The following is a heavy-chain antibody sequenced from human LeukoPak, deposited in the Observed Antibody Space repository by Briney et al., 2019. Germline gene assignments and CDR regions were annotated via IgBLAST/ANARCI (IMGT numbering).Heavy chain of an antibody. Sequence: GASVKVSCKASGGTFSSYAISWVRQAPGQGLEWMGGIIPIFGTANYAQKFQGRGTITTDESTSTAYMELSSLRSEDTAVYYCARVLYYYDSSGYYYDYWGQGTLVTVSS. V-gene: IGHV1-69*05. D-gene: IGHD3-22*01. CDR3: ARVLYYYDSSGYYYDY. J-gene: IGHJ4*02. CDR1: GGTFSSYA. CDR2: IIPIFGTA.